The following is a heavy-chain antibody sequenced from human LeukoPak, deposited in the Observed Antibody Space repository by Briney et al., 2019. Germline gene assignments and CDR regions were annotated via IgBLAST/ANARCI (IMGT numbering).Heavy chain of an antibody. D-gene: IGHD5-24*01. CDR3: ARVNGDGYNSPFDY. V-gene: IGHV4-38-2*02. J-gene: IGHJ4*02. Sequence: SETLSLTCNVSGYSINRGYYWGWIRQPPGKGLEWIGSIYHSGSTYYNPSLKSRLTISVDTSKNQFSLKLSSVTAADTAVYYCARVNGDGYNSPFDYWGQGTLVTVSS. CDR2: IYHSGST. CDR1: GYSINRGYY.